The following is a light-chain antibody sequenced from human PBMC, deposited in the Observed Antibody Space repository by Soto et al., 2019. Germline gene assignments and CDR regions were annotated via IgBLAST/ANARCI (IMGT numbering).Light chain of an antibody. Sequence: DIVMTQTPLSLSVTPGQPASISCKSSQSLLGSDGKTYLSWYLQKPGHPPQLLIFEVSNHFSGVSDRFSGSGSGTDFTLKISRVEAEDVGFYYCMQSVQFPRTFGGGTKVEIK. J-gene: IGKJ4*01. V-gene: IGKV2D-29*01. CDR3: MQSVQFPRT. CDR1: QSLLGSDGKTY. CDR2: EVS.